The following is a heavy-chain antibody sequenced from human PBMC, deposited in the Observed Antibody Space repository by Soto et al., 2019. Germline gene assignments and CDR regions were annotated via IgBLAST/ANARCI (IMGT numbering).Heavy chain of an antibody. J-gene: IGHJ3*02. Sequence: SETLSLTCTVSGASVNDYYWNWVRQPLGKGLEWIGFIHYTGSRIFNPSLQSRVTMSVDVSQNQFSLRLTSVTAADTAIYYCARWGHPAVKAFDIWGQGTTVTVS. CDR2: IHYTGSR. CDR3: ARWGHPAVKAFDI. D-gene: IGHD3-16*01. CDR1: GASVNDYY. V-gene: IGHV4-59*02.